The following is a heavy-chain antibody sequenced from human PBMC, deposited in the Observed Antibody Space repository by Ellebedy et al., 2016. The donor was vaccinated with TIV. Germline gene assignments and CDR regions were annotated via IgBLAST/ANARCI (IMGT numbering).Heavy chain of an antibody. V-gene: IGHV3-48*01. CDR3: ARERGYSYGYSDY. J-gene: IGHJ4*02. CDR1: GFTFSNYV. Sequence: GESLKISCTASGFTFSNYVMSWVRQAPGKGLECVSYISSSSGTIYYADSVKGRFTISRDNAKNSLYLQMNSLRAEDTAVYYCARERGYSYGYSDYWGQGTLVTVSS. CDR2: ISSSSGTI. D-gene: IGHD5-18*01.